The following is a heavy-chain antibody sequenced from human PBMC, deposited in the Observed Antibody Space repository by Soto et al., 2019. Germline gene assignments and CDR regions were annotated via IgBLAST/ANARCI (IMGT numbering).Heavy chain of an antibody. CDR2: LYANENT. CDR1: TASVNSYY. CDR3: ARDHPNWYFDL. V-gene: IGHV4-4*07. J-gene: IGHJ2*01. Sequence: SETLSLTCTVSTASVNSYYWSWIRQPAGKGLEWIGRLYANENTDYNPSLRSRVTISVDTKRQFSLKLSSVTGADTAVYYCARDHPNWYFDLWGRGTPVTVSS.